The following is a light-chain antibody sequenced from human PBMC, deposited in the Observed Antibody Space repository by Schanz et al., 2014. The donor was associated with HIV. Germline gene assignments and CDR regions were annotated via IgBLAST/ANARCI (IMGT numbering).Light chain of an antibody. V-gene: IGKV3-20*01. CDR1: QSISSY. CDR3: QQYDTSPIT. Sequence: EIVLTQSPATVSLSPGERVTLSCRASQSISSYLAWYQQTPGQAPRLLIYGASSRATGIPDRFSGSGSGTDFTLTISRVEPEDFAVYYCQQYDTSPITFGPGTKVDIK. J-gene: IGKJ3*01. CDR2: GAS.